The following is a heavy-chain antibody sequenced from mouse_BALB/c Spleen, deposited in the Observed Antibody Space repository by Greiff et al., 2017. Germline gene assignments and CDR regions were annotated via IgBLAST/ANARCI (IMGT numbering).Heavy chain of an antibody. CDR3: ARHKYGSSDPYYFDY. Sequence: EVQLVESGGGLVQPGGSLKLSCAASGFTFSSYTMSWVRQTPEKRLEWVAYISNGGGSTYYPDTVKGRFTISRDNAKNTLYLQMSSLKSEDTAMYYCARHKYGSSDPYYFDYWGQGTTLTVSS. D-gene: IGHD1-1*01. V-gene: IGHV5-12-2*01. CDR1: GFTFSSYT. J-gene: IGHJ2*01. CDR2: ISNGGGST.